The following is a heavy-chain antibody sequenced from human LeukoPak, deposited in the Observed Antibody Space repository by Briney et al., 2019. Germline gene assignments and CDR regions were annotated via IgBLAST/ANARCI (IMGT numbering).Heavy chain of an antibody. J-gene: IGHJ4*02. D-gene: IGHD4-17*01. CDR3: ARGPDFGDY. CDR1: GASISNYD. Sequence: SETLSLTCTVSGASISNYDWSWIRQPPGKGLEWIGYVYYSGSTNYNPSLKSRVTIAINTSKNQFSLRLSSVTAADTAVYYCARGPDFGDYWGEGTLVTVSS. CDR2: VYYSGST. V-gene: IGHV4-59*01.